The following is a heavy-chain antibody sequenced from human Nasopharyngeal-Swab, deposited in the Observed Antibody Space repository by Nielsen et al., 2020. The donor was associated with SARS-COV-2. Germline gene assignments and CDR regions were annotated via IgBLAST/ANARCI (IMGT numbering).Heavy chain of an antibody. CDR1: GSSISSGYY. Sequence: SETLSLTCAVSGSSISSGYYWGCIRHPPGKGLGCMGNIYHSGSTYYNPSLKSRVTISVDTSKNQYSLKLSSVTAADAAVYYCGRRSSWYYLDYWGQGSLVTVSS. D-gene: IGHD6-13*01. V-gene: IGHV4-38-2*01. CDR3: GRRSSWYYLDY. CDR2: IYHSGST. J-gene: IGHJ4*02.